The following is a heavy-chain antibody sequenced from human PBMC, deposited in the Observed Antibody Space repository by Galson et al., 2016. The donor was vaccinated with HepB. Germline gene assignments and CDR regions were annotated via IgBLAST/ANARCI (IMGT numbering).Heavy chain of an antibody. CDR3: ARVKGSGTDY. J-gene: IGHJ4*02. Sequence: SLRLSCAASGFTFSSYSMNWVRQAPGKGLEWVSYISTNSATIYYADSVKARFTISRDNAKNSLYLHMNSLRDEDTAVFYCARVKGSGTDYWGQGTLVTVSS. D-gene: IGHD3-10*01. CDR1: GFTFSSYS. CDR2: ISTNSATI. V-gene: IGHV3-48*02.